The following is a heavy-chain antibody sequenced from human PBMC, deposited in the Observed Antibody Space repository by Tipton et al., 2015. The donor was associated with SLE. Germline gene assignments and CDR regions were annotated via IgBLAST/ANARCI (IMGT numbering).Heavy chain of an antibody. CDR1: GGSISSGSYY. CDR3: AMGPHEAFDI. V-gene: IGHV4-61*02. Sequence: TLSLTCTVSGGSISSGSYYWSWIRQPAGKGLEWIGRIYTSGSTNYNPSLKSRVTISVDTSKNQFSLKLSSVTAADTAVYYCAMGPHEAFDIWGQGTMVTVSS. D-gene: IGHD3-16*01. J-gene: IGHJ3*02. CDR2: IYTSGST.